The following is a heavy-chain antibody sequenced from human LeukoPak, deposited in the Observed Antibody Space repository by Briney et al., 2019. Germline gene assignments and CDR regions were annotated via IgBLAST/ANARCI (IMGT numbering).Heavy chain of an antibody. CDR3: ARYVVSGSGRYYFDY. J-gene: IGHJ4*02. Sequence: SETLSLTCTVSGGSISSSNYYWSWIRQPPGRELEWIASINYGGTTYYNPSLKSRVTISVDTSKNQFSLRLSSVTAADTAVYLCARYVVSGSGRYYFDYWGQGSLVTVSS. CDR1: GGSISSSNYY. V-gene: IGHV4-39*01. D-gene: IGHD3-10*01. CDR2: INYGGTT.